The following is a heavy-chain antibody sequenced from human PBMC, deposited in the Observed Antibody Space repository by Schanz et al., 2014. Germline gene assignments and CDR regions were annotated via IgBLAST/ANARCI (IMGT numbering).Heavy chain of an antibody. CDR3: ARRDNYLSAFDI. CDR2: IYYTGTT. D-gene: IGHD4-4*01. J-gene: IGHJ3*02. V-gene: IGHV4-39*01. Sequence: QLQLQESGPGLVKPSETLSLTCTVSGASISGSSDYWGWIRQSPGKGLEWIGNIYYTGTTYYNPALRSRVSIPVDPSKNRVSRKRPSVTAADTAVFYCARRDNYLSAFDIWGQGTMVTVSS. CDR1: GASISGSSDY.